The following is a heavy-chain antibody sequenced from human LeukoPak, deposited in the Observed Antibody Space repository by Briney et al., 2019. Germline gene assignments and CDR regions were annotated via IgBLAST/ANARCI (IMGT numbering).Heavy chain of an antibody. CDR3: ARGDPYYHGSGSYSPYYFDY. V-gene: IGHV4-34*01. J-gene: IGHJ4*02. D-gene: IGHD3-10*01. CDR1: GGSLSGYY. Sequence: SGTLSLTCAVYGGSLSGYYWSLIRQPPGKGLEWIGEINHSGSTNYNPSLKSRVTISIDTSKNQFSLKPSSVTAADTAVYYCARGDPYYHGSGSYSPYYFDYWGQGTLVTVSS. CDR2: INHSGST.